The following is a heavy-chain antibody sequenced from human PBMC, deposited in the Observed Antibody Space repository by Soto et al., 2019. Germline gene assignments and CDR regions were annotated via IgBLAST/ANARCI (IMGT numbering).Heavy chain of an antibody. D-gene: IGHD4-17*01. V-gene: IGHV4-34*01. J-gene: IGHJ5*02. CDR2: INHSGST. CDR1: GGSFSGYY. Sequence: SETLSLTCAVYGGSFSGYYWTWIRQPPGTGLEWIGEINHSGSTNYNPSLKSRVTISVDRSKNQFSLKVRSVTAADTAVYYCARVTYGDYIGYFDPRGQGIQLTVSS. CDR3: ARVTYGDYIGYFDP.